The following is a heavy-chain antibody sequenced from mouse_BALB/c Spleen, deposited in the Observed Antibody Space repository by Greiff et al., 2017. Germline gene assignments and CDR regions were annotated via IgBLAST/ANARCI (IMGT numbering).Heavy chain of an antibody. V-gene: IGHV5-4*02. D-gene: IGHD2-4*01. J-gene: IGHJ4*01. CDR1: GFTFSDYY. Sequence: EVKVEESGGGLVKPGGSLKLSCAASGFTFSDYYMYWVRQTPEKRLEWVATISDGGSYTYYPDSVKGRFTISRDNAKNNLYLQMSSLKSEDTAMYYCASGLRRVYAMDYWGQGTSVTVSS. CDR3: ASGLRRVYAMDY. CDR2: ISDGGSYT.